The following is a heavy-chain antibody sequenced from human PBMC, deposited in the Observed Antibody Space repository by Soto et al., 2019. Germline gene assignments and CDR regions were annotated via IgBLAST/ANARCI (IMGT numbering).Heavy chain of an antibody. D-gene: IGHD3-16*01. CDR3: AKKRSGSWSMGCIDF. CDR2: ISGNTKDI. J-gene: IGHJ4*02. CDR1: GFTFDNHA. Sequence: VGSLRLSCAASGFTFDNHAMSWVRQAPGKGLEWVSVISGNTKDIYYADSVKGRFTISRDNSKNTVFLQMNSLRADDTAIYYCAKKRSGSWSMGCIDFWAQGILVTVSS. V-gene: IGHV3-23*01.